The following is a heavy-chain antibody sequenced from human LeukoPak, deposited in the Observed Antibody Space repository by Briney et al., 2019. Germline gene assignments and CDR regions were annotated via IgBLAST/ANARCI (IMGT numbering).Heavy chain of an antibody. V-gene: IGHV3-23*01. D-gene: IGHD3-9*01. CDR1: GFTFNTYA. CDR3: AKGSVNYDILTGSYFDY. Sequence: GGSLRLSCAASGFTFNTYAMNWVRQAPGKGLEWVSSISGSGENTYYADSVKGRFTISRDNSKNTLSLQMNSLRAEDTAVYYCAKGSVNYDILTGSYFDYRGQGTLVTVSS. CDR2: ISGSGENT. J-gene: IGHJ4*02.